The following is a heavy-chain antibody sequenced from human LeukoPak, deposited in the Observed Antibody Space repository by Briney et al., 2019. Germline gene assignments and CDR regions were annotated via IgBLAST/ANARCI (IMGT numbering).Heavy chain of an antibody. V-gene: IGHV1-18*01. J-gene: IGHJ4*02. CDR2: ISAYNGDT. D-gene: IGHD6-19*01. CDR3: ARDLFVGPVAGPTTFDF. Sequence: ASVKVSCKASGYTFTSYGINWVRQAPGQGLEWMGWISAYNGDTNYAQKLQGRVTMTTDTSTNTVYIELRSLRSDDTAVYYCARDLFVGPVAGPTTFDFWGQGTLVTVSS. CDR1: GYTFTSYG.